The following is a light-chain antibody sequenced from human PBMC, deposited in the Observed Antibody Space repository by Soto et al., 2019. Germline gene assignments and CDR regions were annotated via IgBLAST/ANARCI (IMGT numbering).Light chain of an antibody. CDR1: QNIRTY. Sequence: DIQIIQTPYSLSWSVGDSVTITCRASQNIRTYFNWYQQKPGRAPKLLIHSASALPSGVPSRFSGSGSGTEFTLTMSGLQPEDFATYYCQQGHSTPDTLGQGTKVDIK. J-gene: IGKJ2*01. CDR3: QQGHSTPDT. V-gene: IGKV1-39*01. CDR2: SAS.